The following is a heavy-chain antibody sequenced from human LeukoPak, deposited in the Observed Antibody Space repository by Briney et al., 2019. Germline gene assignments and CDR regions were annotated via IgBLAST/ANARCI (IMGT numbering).Heavy chain of an antibody. CDR3: TRDFPSGYSDY. V-gene: IGHV3-20*04. CDR2: FNWSGGST. J-gene: IGHJ4*02. D-gene: IGHD6-19*01. CDR1: GFTFDEYD. Sequence: GGSLRLSCAASGFTFDEYDMSWVRQDPGKGLEWVSGFNWSGGSTGYADSVKGRFTISRDNAKNSLYLQMNSLRAEDTALYYCTRDFPSGYSDYRGQGTLVTVSS.